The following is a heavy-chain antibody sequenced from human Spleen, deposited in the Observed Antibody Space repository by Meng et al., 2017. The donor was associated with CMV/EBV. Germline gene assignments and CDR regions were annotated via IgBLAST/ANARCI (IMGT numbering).Heavy chain of an antibody. J-gene: IGHJ5*02. Sequence: GGSLRLSCKASGNTFTGYYFHWVRQAPGQGLECMGWINPDSGGRNYVQKFQGRVTMTRDTSISTAYMELSRLRSDDTAVYYCATLTRGYGLPWGQGTLVTVSS. CDR3: ATLTRGYGLP. CDR2: INPDSGGR. CDR1: GNTFTGYY. D-gene: IGHD5-12*01. V-gene: IGHV1-2*02.